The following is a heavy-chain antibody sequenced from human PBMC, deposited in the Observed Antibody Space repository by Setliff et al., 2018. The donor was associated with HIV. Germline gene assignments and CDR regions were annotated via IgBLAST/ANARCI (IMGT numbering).Heavy chain of an antibody. Sequence: ASVTVSCKASGGTFSSYAISWVRQAPGQGLEWMGGIIPILGIKKYAQKFQGRVTITADKSTSTAYMELSSLRSEDTAVYYCARGATYYYDSSGYYSLLADAFDIWGQGTMVTVSS. V-gene: IGHV1-69*10. CDR1: GGTFSSYA. CDR3: ARGATYYYDSSGYYSLLADAFDI. D-gene: IGHD3-22*01. CDR2: IIPILGIK. J-gene: IGHJ3*02.